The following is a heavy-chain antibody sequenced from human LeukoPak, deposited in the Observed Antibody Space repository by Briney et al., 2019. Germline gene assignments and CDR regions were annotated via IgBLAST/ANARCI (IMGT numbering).Heavy chain of an antibody. Sequence: PSGTLSLTCTVSGGSISSSSYYWGWIRQPPGKGLEWIGSIYYSGSTYYNPSLKSRVTISVDTSKNQFSLKLNSLTAADTAVYYCARRMSGADYWGQGILVTVSS. D-gene: IGHD1-26*01. V-gene: IGHV4-39*01. CDR2: IYYSGST. CDR1: GGSISSSSYY. CDR3: ARRMSGADY. J-gene: IGHJ4*02.